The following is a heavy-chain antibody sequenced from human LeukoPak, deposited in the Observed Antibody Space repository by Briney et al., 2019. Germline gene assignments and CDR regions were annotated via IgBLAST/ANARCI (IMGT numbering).Heavy chain of an antibody. CDR3: ARDREDIVVVVAAGVLRFDP. D-gene: IGHD2-15*01. Sequence: GGSLRLSCVASGFTFSNYAMSWVRQAPGKGLEWVSAISGSVSSGSSTYHADSVKGRFTISRDNSKNTLYLQMNSLRAEDTAVYYCARDREDIVVVVAAGVLRFDPWGQGTLVTVSS. J-gene: IGHJ5*02. V-gene: IGHV3-23*01. CDR1: GFTFSNYA. CDR2: ISGSVSSGSST.